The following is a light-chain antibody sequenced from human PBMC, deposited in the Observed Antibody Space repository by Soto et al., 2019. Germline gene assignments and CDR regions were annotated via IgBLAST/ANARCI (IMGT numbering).Light chain of an antibody. CDR1: QTVRNNY. CDR3: QQFNSYPLT. Sequence: EFVLTQSPGTLSLSPGERATLSCRASQTVRNNYFAWYQQKPGQAPRLLIYDASSRATGIPDRFSGGGSGTDFTLPISRLEHDDIAVNYCQQFNSYPLTFGGGTKVQNK. CDR2: DAS. V-gene: IGKV3-20*01. J-gene: IGKJ4*01.